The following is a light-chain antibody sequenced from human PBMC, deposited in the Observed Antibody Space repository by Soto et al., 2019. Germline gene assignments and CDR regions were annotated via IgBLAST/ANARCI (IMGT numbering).Light chain of an antibody. CDR3: QSYDVPILI. CDR2: EDD. J-gene: IGLJ2*01. Sequence: NFMLTQPHSVSGSPGKTVTISCTRSSGNIVSNYVQWYQQRPGSSPTTVIFEDDDRPSGVPDRFSASLDTSTNSASLTISGLKLEDEADNYRQSYDVPILIFGGGTKLTVL. V-gene: IGLV6-57*01. CDR1: SGNIVSNY.